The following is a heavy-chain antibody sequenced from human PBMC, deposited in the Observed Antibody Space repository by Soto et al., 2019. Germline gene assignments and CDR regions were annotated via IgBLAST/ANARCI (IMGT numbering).Heavy chain of an antibody. J-gene: IGHJ5*02. CDR1: GYTFTSYG. CDR3: ARARYCSGGSCYSYWLDP. D-gene: IGHD2-15*01. Sequence: ASVKVSFKASGYTFTSYGISWLRQAPGQGLEWMGWISAYNGNTNYAQKLQGRVTMTTDTSTSTAYMELRSLRSDDTAVYYCARARYCSGGSCYSYWLDPWGQGTLVT. CDR2: ISAYNGNT. V-gene: IGHV1-18*01.